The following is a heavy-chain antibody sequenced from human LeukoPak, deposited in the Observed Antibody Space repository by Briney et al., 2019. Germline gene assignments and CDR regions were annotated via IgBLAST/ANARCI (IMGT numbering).Heavy chain of an antibody. CDR2: ISGSGGST. J-gene: IGHJ4*02. CDR3: AKDQYSYGHGAYYFDY. CDR1: GFTFSSYA. Sequence: GGSLRLSCAASGFTFSSYAMSWVRQAPGKGLEWVSAISGSGGSTYYADSVKGRFTISRDNSKNTLYLQMNSLRAEDTAVYYCAKDQYSYGHGAYYFDYWGQGTLVTVSS. V-gene: IGHV3-23*01. D-gene: IGHD5-18*01.